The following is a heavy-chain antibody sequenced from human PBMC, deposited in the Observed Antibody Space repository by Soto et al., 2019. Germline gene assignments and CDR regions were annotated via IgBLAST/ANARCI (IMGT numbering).Heavy chain of an antibody. Sequence: QVQLVESGGGVVQPGRSLRLSCAASGFTSSSYGMHWVRQAPGKGLEWVAVISYDGSNKYYADSVKGRFTISRDNSKNTLYLQMNSLRAEDTAVYYCAKDGGYGGNSDDGSDYWGQGTLVTVSS. J-gene: IGHJ4*02. CDR2: ISYDGSNK. CDR3: AKDGGYGGNSDDGSDY. V-gene: IGHV3-30*18. CDR1: GFTSSSYG. D-gene: IGHD4-17*01.